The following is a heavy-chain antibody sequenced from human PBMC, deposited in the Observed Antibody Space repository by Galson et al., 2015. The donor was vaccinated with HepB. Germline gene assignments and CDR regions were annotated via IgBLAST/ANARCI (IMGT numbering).Heavy chain of an antibody. CDR2: INPNSGGT. D-gene: IGHD3-22*01. J-gene: IGHJ4*02. CDR3: ARDPRPITMIVVVPEEDY. CDR1: GYTFTGYY. Sequence: SVKVSCKASGYTFTGYYMHWVRQAPGQGLEWMGRINPNSGGTNYAQKFQGRVTMTRDTSISTAYMELSRLRSDDTAVYYCARDPRPITMIVVVPEEDYWGQGTLVTVSS. V-gene: IGHV1-2*06.